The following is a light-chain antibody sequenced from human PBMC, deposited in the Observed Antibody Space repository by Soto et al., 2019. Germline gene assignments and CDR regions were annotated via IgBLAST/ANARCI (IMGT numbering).Light chain of an antibody. CDR1: SSDIGGYKY. J-gene: IGLJ3*02. V-gene: IGLV2-14*01. CDR2: EVS. CDR3: TSYSRYRVLV. Sequence: QSVLTQPASVSGSLGQSITISCTGTSSDIGGYKYVSWYQQRPGKAPKLIIFEVSNRPSGVSDRFSGSNSGNTASLTISGLQAEDEADYYCTSYSRYRVLVLGGGTKVTVL.